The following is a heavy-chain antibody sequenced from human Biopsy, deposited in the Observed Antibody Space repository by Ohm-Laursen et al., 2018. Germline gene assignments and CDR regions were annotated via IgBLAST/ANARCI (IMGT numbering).Heavy chain of an antibody. CDR2: INRDGSST. CDR3: AREGYCSRTSCYPDY. Sequence: SLRLSCKASGYTFSSYWMHWVRQAPGKGLVWVSRINRDGSSTTYADSVKGRFTISRDSAKNTLYLQMNSLRAEDTAVYYCAREGYCSRTSCYPDYWGQGTLVTVSS. D-gene: IGHD2-2*01. V-gene: IGHV3-74*01. CDR1: GYTFSSYW. J-gene: IGHJ4*02.